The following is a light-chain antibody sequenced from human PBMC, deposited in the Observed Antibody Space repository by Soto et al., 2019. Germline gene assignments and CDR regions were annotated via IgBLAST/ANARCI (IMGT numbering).Light chain of an antibody. CDR3: QQSYKKRT. CDR1: QSISNY. Sequence: DIQMTQSPSSLYASVGDRVIITCRASQSISNYLNWYQQEPGKAPKLLIYSASTLQGGVPSRFSGGGSGTHFTLTIRSLQPEDFATYFCQQSYKKRTFGQGTKVEIK. J-gene: IGKJ1*01. V-gene: IGKV1-39*01. CDR2: SAS.